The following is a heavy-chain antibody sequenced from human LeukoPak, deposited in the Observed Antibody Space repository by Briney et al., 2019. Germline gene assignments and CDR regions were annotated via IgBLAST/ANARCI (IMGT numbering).Heavy chain of an antibody. CDR1: GYTFTSYY. CDR2: INPSGGST. J-gene: IGHJ4*02. V-gene: IGHV1-46*01. D-gene: IGHD2-2*01. CDR3: ARDNIVVVPAASGKHHNLDY. Sequence: ASVKVSCKASGYTFTSYYMHWVRQAPGQGLGWMGIINPSGGSTSYAQKFQGRVTMTRDTSTSTVYMELSSLRSEDTAVYYCARDNIVVVPAASGKHHNLDYWGQGTLVTVSS.